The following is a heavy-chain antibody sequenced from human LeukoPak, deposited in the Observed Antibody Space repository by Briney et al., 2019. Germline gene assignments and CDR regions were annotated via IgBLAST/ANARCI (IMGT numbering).Heavy chain of an antibody. CDR2: INHSGST. Sequence: SETLSLTCTVSGGSISSSSYYWGWIRQPPGKGLEWIGEINHSGSTNYNPSLKSRVTISVDTSKNQFSLKLSSVTAADTAVYYCARVGILWFGELLYPHYYFDYWGQGTLVTVSS. J-gene: IGHJ4*02. CDR1: GGSISSSSYY. V-gene: IGHV4-39*07. CDR3: ARVGILWFGELLYPHYYFDY. D-gene: IGHD3-10*01.